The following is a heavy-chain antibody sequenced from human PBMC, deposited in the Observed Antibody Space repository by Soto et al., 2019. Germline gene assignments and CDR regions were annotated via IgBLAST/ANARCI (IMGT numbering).Heavy chain of an antibody. CDR1: GFTFSNYW. V-gene: IGHV3-74*01. CDR3: ARTPVDTSTSIDY. J-gene: IGHJ4*02. D-gene: IGHD5-18*01. Sequence: EVQLVESGGVLVQPGGSLRLSCAASGFTFSNYWMHWVRQGPGKRLVWVSRINSDGSNTDYADSVKGRFTISRDNARNTLFLQRTSRRAEDTAVYFCARTPVDTSTSIDYWGQGTLVTVSS. CDR2: INSDGSNT.